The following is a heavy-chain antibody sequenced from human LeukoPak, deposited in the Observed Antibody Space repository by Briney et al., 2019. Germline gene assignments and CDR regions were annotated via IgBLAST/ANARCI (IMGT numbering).Heavy chain of an antibody. CDR1: GVTFSSYA. D-gene: IGHD6-19*01. CDR2: ISGSGGST. Sequence: GGSLRLSCAASGVTFSSYAMSWVRQAPGKGLEWVSAISGSGGSTYYADSVKGRVTISRDNSKTTLYLQMNSLRAEDKAVYYCAKDRIAVAGLFDYWGQGTLVTVSS. CDR3: AKDRIAVAGLFDY. V-gene: IGHV3-23*01. J-gene: IGHJ4*02.